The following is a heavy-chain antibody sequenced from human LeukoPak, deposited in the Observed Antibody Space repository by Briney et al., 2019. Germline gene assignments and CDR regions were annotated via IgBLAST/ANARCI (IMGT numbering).Heavy chain of an antibody. Sequence: GGSLRLSCAASGFTFSSYSMNWVRQAPGKGLEWVSSISSSSSYIYYADSVKGRFTISRDNAKNTLYLQMNSLRAEDTAVYYCAKVGDIVVVGTYFDYWGQGTLVTVSS. CDR2: ISSSSSYI. CDR1: GFTFSSYS. D-gene: IGHD2-15*01. CDR3: AKVGDIVVVGTYFDY. V-gene: IGHV3-21*04. J-gene: IGHJ4*02.